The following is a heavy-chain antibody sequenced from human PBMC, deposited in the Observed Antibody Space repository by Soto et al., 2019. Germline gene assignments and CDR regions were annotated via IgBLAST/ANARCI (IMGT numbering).Heavy chain of an antibody. CDR1: GGSISSGGYY. Sequence: SETLSLTCTVSGGSISSGGYYWSWIRQHPGKGLEWIGYIYYSGSTYYNPSLKSRVTISVDTSKNQFSLKLSSVTAADTAVYYCARVNSGYENFFDYWGQGTLVTVSS. CDR2: IYYSGST. J-gene: IGHJ4*02. D-gene: IGHD5-12*01. V-gene: IGHV4-31*03. CDR3: ARVNSGYENFFDY.